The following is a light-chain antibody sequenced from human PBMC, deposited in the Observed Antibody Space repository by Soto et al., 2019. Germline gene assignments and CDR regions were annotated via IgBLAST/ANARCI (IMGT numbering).Light chain of an antibody. CDR3: AAWDDSLRAVL. Sequence: QSVLTQPPSASGTPGQRVTISCSGSSYNIGQSVVHWYQQVPGTAPKLLIYSTTQRPSGVPDRFSGSRSGTSASLAISGLESDDEADYYCAAWDDSLRAVLFGGGTKVTAL. CDR1: SYNIGQSV. CDR2: STT. V-gene: IGLV1-44*01. J-gene: IGLJ2*01.